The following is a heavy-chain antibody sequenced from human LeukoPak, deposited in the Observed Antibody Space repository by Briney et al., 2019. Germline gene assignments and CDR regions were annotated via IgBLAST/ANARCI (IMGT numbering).Heavy chain of an antibody. J-gene: IGHJ3*02. CDR2: INHSGST. CDR3: ARAASGYYDSSGGAFDI. V-gene: IGHV4-34*01. CDR1: GGSFSGYY. D-gene: IGHD3-22*01. Sequence: SETLSLTCAVYGGSFSGYYWSWIRQPPGKGLEWIGEINHSGSTNYNPSLKSRVTISVDRSKNQFSLKLSSVTAADTAVYYCARAASGYYDSSGGAFDIWGQGTMVTVSS.